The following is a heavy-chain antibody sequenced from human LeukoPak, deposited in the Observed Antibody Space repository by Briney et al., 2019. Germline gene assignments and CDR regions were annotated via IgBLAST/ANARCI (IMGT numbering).Heavy chain of an antibody. CDR2: ISSSGSTI. Sequence: GSLRLSCAASGFTFSDYYMSWIRQAPGKGLEWVSYISSSGSTIYYADSVKGRFTISRDNAKNSLYLQMNSLRAEDTAVYYCAREQQQLVRGYYFDYWGQGTLVTVSS. V-gene: IGHV3-11*04. CDR3: AREQQQLVRGYYFDY. CDR1: GFTFSDYY. J-gene: IGHJ4*02. D-gene: IGHD6-13*01.